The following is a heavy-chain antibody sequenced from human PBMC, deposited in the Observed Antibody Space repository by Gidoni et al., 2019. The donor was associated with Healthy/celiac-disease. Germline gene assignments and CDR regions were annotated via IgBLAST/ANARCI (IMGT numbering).Heavy chain of an antibody. D-gene: IGHD3-22*01. J-gene: IGHJ3*02. CDR1: EFTVSSPA. Sequence: EVQLSVSGGGSVQPGGSLRRCCWASEFTVSSPALSGVRQGPGEGLEWVSAIRGSGDSTYCADSVKGRFPISRDNSTNTLYLQMNSLRAEDAAVYYCAKPGGGRSPYDSSGYYRPALAFDIWGQGTMVTVSS. CDR2: IRGSGDST. V-gene: IGHV3-23*01. CDR3: AKPGGGRSPYDSSGYYRPALAFDI.